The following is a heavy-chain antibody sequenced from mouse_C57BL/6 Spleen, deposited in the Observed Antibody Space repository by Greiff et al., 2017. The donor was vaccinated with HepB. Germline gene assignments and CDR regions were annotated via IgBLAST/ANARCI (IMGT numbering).Heavy chain of an antibody. J-gene: IGHJ2*01. CDR3: ARRRFDY. CDR1: GYTFTSYW. V-gene: IGHV1-55*01. Sequence: QVQLQQPGAELVKPGASVKMSCKASGYTFTSYWITWVKQRPGQGLEWIGDIYPGSGSTNYNQKFKGKSTLTVDKSSSTAYMQLSSLTSEDSAVYYCARRRFDYWGQGTTLTVSS. CDR2: IYPGSGST.